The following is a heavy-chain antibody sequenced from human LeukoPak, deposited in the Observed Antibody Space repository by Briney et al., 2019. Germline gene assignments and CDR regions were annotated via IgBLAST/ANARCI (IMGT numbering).Heavy chain of an antibody. CDR3: ASGYCSSTSCPRGFDY. Sequence: SVKVSCKASGGTFSSYAISWVRQAPGQGLEWMGGIIPIFGTANYAQKFQGRVTITADESTSTAYMELSSLRSEDTAVYYCASGYCSSTSCPRGFDYWGQGTLVTVSS. CDR2: IIPIFGTA. V-gene: IGHV1-69*01. J-gene: IGHJ4*02. CDR1: GGTFSSYA. D-gene: IGHD2-2*01.